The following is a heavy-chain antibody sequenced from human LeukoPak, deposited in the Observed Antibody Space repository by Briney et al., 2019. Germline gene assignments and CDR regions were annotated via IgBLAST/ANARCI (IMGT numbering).Heavy chain of an antibody. CDR2: MYTGGTT. V-gene: IGHV3-53*01. CDR3: ARVGGYYGSGNYYYYMDV. CDR1: GLTVSSNY. Sequence: GGSLRLSFAPSGLTVSSNYMSWVRQAPGKGLEWGSVMYTGGTTFYADSVKGRFTISRDNSKNTLYLQMNSLRAEDTAVYYCARVGGYYGSGNYYYYMDVWGKGTTVTVSS. J-gene: IGHJ6*03. D-gene: IGHD3-10*01.